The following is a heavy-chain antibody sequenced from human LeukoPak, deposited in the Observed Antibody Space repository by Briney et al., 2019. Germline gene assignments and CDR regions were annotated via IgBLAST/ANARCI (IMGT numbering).Heavy chain of an antibody. CDR2: IYYSGST. CDR1: GGSVSSSSYY. D-gene: IGHD5-24*01. CDR3: ARGRGRDGYNNAFDI. V-gene: IGHV4-39*07. J-gene: IGHJ3*02. Sequence: SETLSLTCTVSGGSVSSSSYYWGWIRQPPGKGLEWIGTIYYSGSTYYNPSLKSRVTISVDTSNNQFSLKLSSVAAADTAVYYCARGRGRDGYNNAFDIWGQGTMVTVSS.